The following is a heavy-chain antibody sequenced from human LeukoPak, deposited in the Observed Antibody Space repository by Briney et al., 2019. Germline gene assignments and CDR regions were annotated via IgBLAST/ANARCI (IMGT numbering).Heavy chain of an antibody. CDR1: GGSISSYY. J-gene: IGHJ4*02. CDR3: AREAPYFDY. Sequence: SETLSLTCTVSGGSISSYYWSWIRQPPGKGLEWIGYIYYSGSTNYNPSLKSRVTISVDTSKNQFSLKLSSVTAAGTAVYYCAREAPYFDYWGQGTLVTVSS. V-gene: IGHV4-59*01. CDR2: IYYSGST.